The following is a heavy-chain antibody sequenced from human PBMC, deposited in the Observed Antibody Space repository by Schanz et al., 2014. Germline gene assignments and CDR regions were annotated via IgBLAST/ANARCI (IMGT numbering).Heavy chain of an antibody. Sequence: VQLVESGGGLVQPGGSLRLSCAASGFIFNDYYMNWIRQAPGKGLEWLSYISRDGTTSYYADSVKGRFTISRDNPKNSLCLQMNSLRAEDTALYYCARVLGGDEGLDQWGQGTLVTVSS. J-gene: IGHJ4*02. CDR1: GFIFNDYY. CDR3: ARVLGGDEGLDQ. D-gene: IGHD4-17*01. CDR2: ISRDGTTS. V-gene: IGHV3-11*04.